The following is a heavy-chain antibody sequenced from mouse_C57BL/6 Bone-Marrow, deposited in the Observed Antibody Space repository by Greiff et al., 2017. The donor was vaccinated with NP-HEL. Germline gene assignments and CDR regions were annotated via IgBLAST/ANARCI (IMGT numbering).Heavy chain of an antibody. Sequence: VQGVESGAELARPGASVKLSCKASGYTFTSYGISWVKQRTGQGLEWIGEIYPRSGNTYYNEKFKGKATLTADKSYSTAYMELRSLTSEDSAVYCCARRLLCLFDYWGQGTTLTVSS. J-gene: IGHJ2*01. V-gene: IGHV1-81*01. CDR3: ARRLLCLFDY. CDR2: IYPRSGNT. CDR1: GYTFTSYG. D-gene: IGHD2-1*01.